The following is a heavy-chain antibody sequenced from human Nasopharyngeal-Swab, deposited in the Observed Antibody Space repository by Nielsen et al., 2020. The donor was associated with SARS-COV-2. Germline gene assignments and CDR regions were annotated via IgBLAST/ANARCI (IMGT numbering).Heavy chain of an antibody. CDR2: INSDGSST. Sequence: GESLKISCAASGFTFSSYWMHWVRQAPGKGLVWVSRINSDGSSTSYADSVKGRFTISRDNAKNTLYLQMNSLRAEDTAVYYCDRSTSWFDAFDIWGQGTMVTVSS. V-gene: IGHV3-74*01. D-gene: IGHD2-2*01. CDR1: GFTFSSYW. J-gene: IGHJ3*02. CDR3: DRSTSWFDAFDI.